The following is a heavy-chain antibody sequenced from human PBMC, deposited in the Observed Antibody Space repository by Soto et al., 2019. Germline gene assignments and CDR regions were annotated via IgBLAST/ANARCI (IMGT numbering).Heavy chain of an antibody. V-gene: IGHV3-23*01. CDR3: AKDYCGGGNCPRHFDY. D-gene: IGHD2-15*01. CDR2: ITGSGDAT. Sequence: GGSLRLSCAASGFTFSTYVMSWVRQAPGKGLERVSGITGSGDATYYADSVKGRFTISRDNSRNTLYLQMNSLRAEDTAIYYCAKDYCGGGNCPRHFDYWGQGTLVTVSS. CDR1: GFTFSTYV. J-gene: IGHJ4*02.